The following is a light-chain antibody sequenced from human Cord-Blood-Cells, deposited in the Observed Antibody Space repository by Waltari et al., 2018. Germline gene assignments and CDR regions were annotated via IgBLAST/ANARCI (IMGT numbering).Light chain of an antibody. V-gene: IGLV2-23*02. CDR3: CSYAGSSTLV. CDR1: SSDVGSNNL. CDR2: EVS. J-gene: IGLJ3*02. Sequence: PPLTQPPSVSGSPGPSITISCTATSSDVGSNNLASCYQQPPGKAPKLMIDEVSKRPSGVSNRFSGSKSGNTASLTISGLQAEDEADYYCCSYAGSSTLVFGGVTKLTVL.